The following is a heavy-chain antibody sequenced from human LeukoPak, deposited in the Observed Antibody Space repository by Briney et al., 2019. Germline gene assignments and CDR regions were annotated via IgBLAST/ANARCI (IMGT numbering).Heavy chain of an antibody. J-gene: IGHJ4*02. CDR3: ARVEGSSGYNPWDY. CDR2: INAGNGDT. Sequence: ASVKVSCKASGYTFTTFGINWVRQAPGQRLEWMGWINAGNGDTKHSQKFQDRVTITRDASASTAYMELSNLRSEDTAVYYCARVEGSSGYNPWDYWGQGTLVSVSS. V-gene: IGHV1-3*01. CDR1: GYTFTTFG. D-gene: IGHD3-22*01.